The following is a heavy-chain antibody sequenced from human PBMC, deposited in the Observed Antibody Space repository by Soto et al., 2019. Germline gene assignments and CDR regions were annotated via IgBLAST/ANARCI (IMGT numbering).Heavy chain of an antibody. J-gene: IGHJ5*02. CDR3: ARCVGGRDTDVVDWLDH. V-gene: IGHV4-39*01. CDR1: GGSISSSSYY. D-gene: IGHD5-18*01. CDR2: IYSSGST. Sequence: SETLSLTCTVSGGSISSSSYYWGWIRQPPGKGLEWIGSIYSSGSTYYNPSLKSRVTISVDTSTNQFSLKLSSVTAADTAVYYCARCVGGRDTDVVDWLDHWGQGTLVTVSS.